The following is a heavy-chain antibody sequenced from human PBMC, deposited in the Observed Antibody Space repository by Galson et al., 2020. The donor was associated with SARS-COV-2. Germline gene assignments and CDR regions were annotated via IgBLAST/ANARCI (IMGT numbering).Heavy chain of an antibody. CDR2: IYHSGST. V-gene: IGHV4-38-2*01. J-gene: IGHJ4*02. D-gene: IGHD6-13*01. CDR3: ARGYSSSWYFG. Sequence: SETLSLTCAVSGYSISSGYYWGWIRQPPGKGLKWIGSIYHSGSTYYNPSLKSRVTISVDTSKNQFSLKLSSVTAADTAVYYCARGYSSSWYFGWGQGTLVTVSS. CDR1: GYSISSGYY.